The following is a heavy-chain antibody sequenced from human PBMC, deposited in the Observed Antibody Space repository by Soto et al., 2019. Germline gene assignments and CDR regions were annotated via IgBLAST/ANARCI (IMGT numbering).Heavy chain of an antibody. CDR1: GGSIRRYY. CDR3: ARGWSSGYYYLNYGMDV. Sequence: SENLSLTCTVSGGSIRRYYWSWIRQPPGKGLEWIGYIYYSGSTNYNPSLKSRVTISVDTSKNQFSLKLSSVTAADTAVYYCARGWSSGYYYLNYGMDVLGQGT. D-gene: IGHD3-22*01. V-gene: IGHV4-59*01. J-gene: IGHJ6*02. CDR2: IYYSGST.